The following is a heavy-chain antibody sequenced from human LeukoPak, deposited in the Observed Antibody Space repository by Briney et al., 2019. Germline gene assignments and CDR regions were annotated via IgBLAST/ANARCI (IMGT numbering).Heavy chain of an antibody. CDR3: ASITAAGYFQH. CDR2: IYHSGST. D-gene: IGHD6-6*01. CDR1: GYSISSGYY. Sequence: SETLSLTCTVSGYSISSGYYWGWIRQPPGKGLEWIGSIYHSGSTNYNPSLKSRVTISVDTSKNQFSLKLTSVSAADTAMYYCASITAAGYFQHWGQGTLVTVSS. J-gene: IGHJ1*01. V-gene: IGHV4-38-2*02.